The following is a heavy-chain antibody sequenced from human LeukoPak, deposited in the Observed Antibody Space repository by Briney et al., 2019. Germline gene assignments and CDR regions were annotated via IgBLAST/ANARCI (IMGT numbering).Heavy chain of an antibody. Sequence: SETLSLTCAVYGGSFSGYYWSWIRQPPGKGLEWIGEINHSGSTNYNPSLKSRVTMSVDTSKNQFSLKLSSVTAADTAVYYCAREGGYYYDSSGYYYYWGQGTLVTVSS. V-gene: IGHV4-34*01. CDR2: INHSGST. CDR3: AREGGYYYDSSGYYYY. CDR1: GGSFSGYY. J-gene: IGHJ4*02. D-gene: IGHD3-22*01.